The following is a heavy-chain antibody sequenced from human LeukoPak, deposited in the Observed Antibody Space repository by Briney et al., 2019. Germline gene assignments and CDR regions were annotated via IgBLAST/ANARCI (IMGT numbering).Heavy chain of an antibody. J-gene: IGHJ6*02. CDR3: AKDIRAVAGYYYYYGMDV. CDR1: GFTFSSYW. D-gene: IGHD6-19*01. Sequence: PGGSLRLSCAASGFTFSSYWMSWVRQAPGKGLEWVANIKQDGSEKYYVDSVKGRFTISRDNAKNSLYLQMNSLRAEDTALYYCAKDIRAVAGYYYYYGMDVWGQGTTVTVSS. V-gene: IGHV3-7*03. CDR2: IKQDGSEK.